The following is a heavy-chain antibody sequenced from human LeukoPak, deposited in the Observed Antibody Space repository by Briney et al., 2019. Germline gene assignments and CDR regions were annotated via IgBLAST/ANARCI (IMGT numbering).Heavy chain of an antibody. D-gene: IGHD3-10*01. CDR1: GFTFSDYY. Sequence: GGSLRLSCAASGFTFSDYYMSWIRQAPGKGLEWVSYISSSGSTIYYADSVKGRFTISRDNAKNSLYLQINSLRAEDTAVYYCARSYRKYGSGYYFDYWGQGTLVTVSS. CDR2: ISSSGSTI. J-gene: IGHJ4*02. V-gene: IGHV3-11*01. CDR3: ARSYRKYGSGYYFDY.